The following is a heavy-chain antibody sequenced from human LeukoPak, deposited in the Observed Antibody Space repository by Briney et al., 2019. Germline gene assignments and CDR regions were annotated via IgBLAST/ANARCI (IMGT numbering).Heavy chain of an antibody. Sequence: ASVKVSCKASGYTFTSYGISWVRQAPGQGLEWMGRIIPILGIANYAQKFQGRVTITADKSTSTAYMELSSLRSEDTAVYYCARDGNGPADYWGQGTLVTVSS. J-gene: IGHJ4*02. V-gene: IGHV1-69*04. D-gene: IGHD2-8*01. CDR3: ARDGNGPADY. CDR1: GYTFTSYG. CDR2: IIPILGIA.